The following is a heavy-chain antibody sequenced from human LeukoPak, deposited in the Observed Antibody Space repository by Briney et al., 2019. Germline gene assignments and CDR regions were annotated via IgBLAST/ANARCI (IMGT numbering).Heavy chain of an antibody. V-gene: IGHV3-30*04. J-gene: IGHJ4*02. CDR3: ARGVKMATIDY. CDR2: IPYDGSNK. CDR1: GFTFSSYA. D-gene: IGHD5-24*01. Sequence: PGGSLRLSCAASGFTFSSYAMHWVRQAPGKGLEWVAVIPYDGSNKYYADSVKGRFTISRDNSKNTLYLQMNSLRAEDTAVYYCARGVKMATIDYWGQGTLVTVSS.